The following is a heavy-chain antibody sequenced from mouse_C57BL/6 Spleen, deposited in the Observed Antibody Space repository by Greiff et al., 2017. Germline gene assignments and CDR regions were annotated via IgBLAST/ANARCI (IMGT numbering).Heavy chain of an antibody. CDR2: ISSGSSTI. CDR1: GFTFSDYG. V-gene: IGHV5-17*01. J-gene: IGHJ3*01. CDR3: ARENYDYDVAWFAY. Sequence: EVQVVESGGGLVKPGGSLKLSCAASGFTFSDYGMHWVRQAPEKGLEWVAYISSGSSTIYYADTVKGRFTISRDNAKNTLFLQMTSLRSEDTAMYYCARENYDYDVAWFAYWGQGTLVTVSA. D-gene: IGHD2-4*01.